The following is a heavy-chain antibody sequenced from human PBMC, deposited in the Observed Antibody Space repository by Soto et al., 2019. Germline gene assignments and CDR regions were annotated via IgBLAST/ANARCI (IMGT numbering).Heavy chain of an antibody. J-gene: IGHJ4*02. Sequence: EVQLVESGGGLVQPGGSLRLSCAASEFIFKNYAMSWVRQAPGKGLEWVSTISANGIITNYADSVRGRFTVSRDNSENTLYLQMKSLGAEDAVEYYSAKPSSGWYVFDSWGQGSPVTVSS. CDR1: EFIFKNYA. V-gene: IGHV3-23*04. D-gene: IGHD6-19*01. CDR3: AKPSSGWYVFDS. CDR2: ISANGIIT.